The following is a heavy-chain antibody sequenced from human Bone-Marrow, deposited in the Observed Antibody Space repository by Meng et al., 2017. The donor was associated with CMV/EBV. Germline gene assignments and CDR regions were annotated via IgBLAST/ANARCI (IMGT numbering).Heavy chain of an antibody. D-gene: IGHD3-10*01. CDR1: GFTFSSYW. CDR3: ARDPKLPFGQWEFYYYYGMDV. V-gene: IGHV3-74*01. CDR2: INSDGSST. Sequence: GESLKISCAASGFTFSSYWRHWVRQAPGKGLVWVSRINSDGSSTSYADSVKGRFTISRDNAKNTLYLQMNSLRAEDTAVYYCARDPKLPFGQWEFYYYYGMDVWGQGTTVTVSS. J-gene: IGHJ6*02.